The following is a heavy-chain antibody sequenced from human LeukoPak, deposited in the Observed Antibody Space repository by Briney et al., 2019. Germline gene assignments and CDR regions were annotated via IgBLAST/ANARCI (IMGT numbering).Heavy chain of an antibody. D-gene: IGHD3-3*01. CDR2: INPLGGST. V-gene: IGHV1-46*01. CDR1: GYAFTTYY. CDR3: ARVHDFWSGHFDS. J-gene: IGHJ4*02. Sequence: GASVKVSCKASGYAFTTYYIHWVRQAPGQRLEWMGVINPLGGSTTYAQNFQGRVTMTRDTSTGTVYMELSSLRSEDTAVYYCARVHDFWSGHFDSWGQGTLVTVSS.